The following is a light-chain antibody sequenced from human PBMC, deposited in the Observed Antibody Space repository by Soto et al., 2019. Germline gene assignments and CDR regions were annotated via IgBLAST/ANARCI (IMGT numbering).Light chain of an antibody. V-gene: IGLV2-14*01. CDR3: ASYTTTHSWV. CDR2: DVK. CDR1: SNDIGSYTY. Sequence: QSALTQPASVSGSPGQSITISCTGTSNDIGSYTYVSWYQHHPGKAPQLMIFDVKNRPSGVSHRFSGSKSGSTASLTISGLLAEDEADYFCASYTTTHSWVFGGGTKVTVL. J-gene: IGLJ3*02.